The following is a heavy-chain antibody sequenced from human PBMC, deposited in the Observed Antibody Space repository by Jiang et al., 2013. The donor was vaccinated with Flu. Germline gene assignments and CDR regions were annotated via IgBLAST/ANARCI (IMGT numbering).Heavy chain of an antibody. CDR2: LDPKSGNT. J-gene: IGHJ5*02. CDR1: GYTFTNYG. CDR3: ARMNSLGSGSRIDWFDP. Sequence: GAEVKKPGASVKISCKASGYTFTNYGINWVRQATGQGPEWVGWLDPKSGNTGYAQKFQGRVTMTRDTSISTAYMDLGSLKSDDTAVYYCARMNSLGSGSRIDWFDPWGQGTLVTVSS. V-gene: IGHV1-8*01. D-gene: IGHD3-10*01.